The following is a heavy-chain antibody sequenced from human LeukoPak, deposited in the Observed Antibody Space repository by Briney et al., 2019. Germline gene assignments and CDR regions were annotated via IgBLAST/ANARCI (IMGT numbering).Heavy chain of an antibody. Sequence: PGGSLRLSCAASGFTFSRYGMTWVRQAPGKGLEWVSSISTDGDTYYTDSVKGRFTISRDHAKNSMYLQMNSLRVEDTAVYYCANLGHADGGQGTLVTVSS. CDR1: GFTFSRYG. D-gene: IGHD2-2*01. CDR3: ANLGHAD. CDR2: ISTDGDT. V-gene: IGHV3-21*01. J-gene: IGHJ4*02.